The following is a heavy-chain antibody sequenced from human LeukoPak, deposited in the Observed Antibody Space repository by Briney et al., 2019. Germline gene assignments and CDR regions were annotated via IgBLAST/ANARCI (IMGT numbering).Heavy chain of an antibody. CDR3: ARGRACGGGICYLDY. Sequence: ASVNVSCKASGYTFSNYAFNWVRQAPGQGLEWMGWMNPNSGNTGYAQKFQGRVTMTRNTSISTAYMELSSLRSEDTAVYYCARGRACGGGICYLDYWGQGTVVTVSS. J-gene: IGHJ4*02. CDR2: MNPNSGNT. CDR1: GYTFSNYA. V-gene: IGHV1-8*01. D-gene: IGHD2-15*01.